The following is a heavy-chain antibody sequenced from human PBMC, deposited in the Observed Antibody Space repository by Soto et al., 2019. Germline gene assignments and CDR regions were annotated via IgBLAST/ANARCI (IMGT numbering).Heavy chain of an antibody. CDR2: IYYSGST. CDR3: ARVLSSSWKGDAFDI. CDR1: GGSISSGGYY. V-gene: IGHV4-31*03. Sequence: PSETLSLTCTVSGGSISSGGYYWSWIRQHPGKGLEWIGYIYYSGSTHYNPSLKSRVTISVDTSKNQFSLKLSSVTAADTAVYYCARVLSSSWKGDAFDIWGQGTVVTVSS. D-gene: IGHD6-13*01. J-gene: IGHJ3*02.